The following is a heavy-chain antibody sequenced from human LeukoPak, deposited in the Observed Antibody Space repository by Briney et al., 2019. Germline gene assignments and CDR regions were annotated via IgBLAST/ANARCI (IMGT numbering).Heavy chain of an antibody. Sequence: SVKVSCKASGGTFSSYAISWERQAPGQGLEWMGGIIPIFGTANYAQKFQGRVTITTDESTSTAYMELSSLRSEDTAVYYCASFVSYGSNWFDPWGQGTLVTVSS. V-gene: IGHV1-69*05. J-gene: IGHJ5*02. CDR2: IIPIFGTA. D-gene: IGHD5-18*01. CDR1: GGTFSSYA. CDR3: ASFVSYGSNWFDP.